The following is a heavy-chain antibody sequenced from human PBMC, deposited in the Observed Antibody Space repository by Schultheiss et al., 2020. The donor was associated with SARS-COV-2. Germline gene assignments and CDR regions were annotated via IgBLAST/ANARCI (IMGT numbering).Heavy chain of an antibody. CDR3: ASAIEPMIVVVIPWD. CDR1: GFTFSSYA. CDR2: ISYDGSNK. D-gene: IGHD3-22*01. Sequence: GGSLRLSCAASGFTFSSYAMHWVRQAPGKGLEWVAVISYDGSNKYYADSVKGRFTISRDNSKNTLYLQMNSLRAEDTAVYYCASAIEPMIVVVIPWDWGRGTLVTGSS. V-gene: IGHV3-30*04. J-gene: IGHJ4*01.